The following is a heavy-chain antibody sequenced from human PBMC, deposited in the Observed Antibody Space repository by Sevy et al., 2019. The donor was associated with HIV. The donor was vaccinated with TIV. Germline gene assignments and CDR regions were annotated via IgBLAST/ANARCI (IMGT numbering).Heavy chain of an antibody. V-gene: IGHV3-23*01. CDR2: ISGSAYYT. Sequence: GGSLRLSCAASGFTFSNYAMSWVRQAPGKGLEWVSGISGSAYYTYYADSVKGRFTISRDNSKNALYLQMNSLRAEDTAVYYWTKEGEGDNYDSSGSVGLWGQGTLVTVSS. D-gene: IGHD3-22*01. CDR1: GFTFSNYA. CDR3: TKEGEGDNYDSSGSVGL. J-gene: IGHJ1*01.